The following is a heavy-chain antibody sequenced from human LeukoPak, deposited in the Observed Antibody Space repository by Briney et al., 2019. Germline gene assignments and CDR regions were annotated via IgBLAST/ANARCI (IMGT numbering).Heavy chain of an antibody. CDR3: ARSHCTNGVCYTKKTTYYFDY. D-gene: IGHD2-8*01. CDR1: GGSLSSYY. J-gene: IGHJ4*02. Sequence: PSETLSLTCTVSGGSLSSYYWSWLRQPPGKGLEWIGYIYYSGSTNYNPSLKSRVTISVDTSKNQFSLKLSSVTAADTAVYYCARSHCTNGVCYTKKTTYYFDYWGQGTLVTVSS. V-gene: IGHV4-59*01. CDR2: IYYSGST.